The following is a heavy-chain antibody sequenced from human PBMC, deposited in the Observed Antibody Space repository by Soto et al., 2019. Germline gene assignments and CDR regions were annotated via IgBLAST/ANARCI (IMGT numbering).Heavy chain of an antibody. Sequence: GGSLRLSCAASGFTFSSYAMSWVRQAPGKGLEWASAISGSGGSTYYADSVKGRFTISRDNSKNTLYLQMNSLRAEDTAVYYCAKDPTIVVVPAAMAPWGQGTQVTVSS. CDR1: GFTFSSYA. J-gene: IGHJ5*02. D-gene: IGHD2-2*01. CDR2: ISGSGGST. CDR3: AKDPTIVVVPAAMAP. V-gene: IGHV3-23*01.